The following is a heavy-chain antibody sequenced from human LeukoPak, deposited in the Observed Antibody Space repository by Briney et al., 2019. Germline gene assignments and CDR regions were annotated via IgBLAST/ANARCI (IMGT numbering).Heavy chain of an antibody. V-gene: IGHV4-4*02. D-gene: IGHD6-19*01. CDR3: ARDGRAVAEAFDI. CDR1: GGSISSSNW. CDR2: IYHSGST. J-gene: IGHJ3*02. Sequence: SETLSLTCAVSGGSISSSNWWSWVRQPPGKGLEWIGEIYHSGSTNYNPSLKSRITISVDKSKNQFSLKLSSVTAADTAVYYCARDGRAVAEAFDIWGQGTMVTVSS.